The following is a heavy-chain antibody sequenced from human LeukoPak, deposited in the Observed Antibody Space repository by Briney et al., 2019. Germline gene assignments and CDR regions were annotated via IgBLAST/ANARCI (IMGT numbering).Heavy chain of an antibody. D-gene: IGHD3-3*01. V-gene: IGHV4-61*01. Sequence: SETLSLTCTVSGGSVSSGSYYWSWIRQPPGKGLEWIGYIYYSGSTNYNPSLKSRVTISVDTSKNQFSLKLSSVTAADTAVYYCARERARITTFGVVWGQGTLVTVSS. J-gene: IGHJ4*02. CDR3: ARERARITTFGVV. CDR2: IYYSGST. CDR1: GGSVSSGSYY.